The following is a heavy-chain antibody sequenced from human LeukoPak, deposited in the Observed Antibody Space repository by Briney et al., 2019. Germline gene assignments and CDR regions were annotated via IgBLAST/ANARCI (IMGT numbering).Heavy chain of an antibody. Sequence: GTLSLTCAVSGGSISSSNWWSWVRQAPGKGLEWVAKIKEDGTEKWYVDSVKGRFTISRDNAKNTLFLQMNSLRADDTSIYYCVRESGDYGSADMAGFYYSMDVWAKGTTVTVSS. J-gene: IGHJ6*03. CDR2: IKEDGTEK. V-gene: IGHV3-7*01. CDR3: VRESGDYGSADMAGFYYSMDV. CDR1: GGSISSSNW. D-gene: IGHD3-10*01.